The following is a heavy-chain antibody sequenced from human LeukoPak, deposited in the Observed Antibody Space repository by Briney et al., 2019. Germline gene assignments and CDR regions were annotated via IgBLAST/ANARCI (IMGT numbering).Heavy chain of an antibody. CDR1: GGSISSGSYY. CDR2: IYTSGST. Sequence: SQTLSLTCTVSGGSISSGSYYWSWIRQPAGKGLEWIGRIYTSGSTNYNPSRKSRVTISVDTSKNQFSLKLSSVTAADTAVYYCASGGFLEWLSPRYDAFDIWGQGTMVTVSS. D-gene: IGHD3-3*01. V-gene: IGHV4-61*02. CDR3: ASGGFLEWLSPRYDAFDI. J-gene: IGHJ3*02.